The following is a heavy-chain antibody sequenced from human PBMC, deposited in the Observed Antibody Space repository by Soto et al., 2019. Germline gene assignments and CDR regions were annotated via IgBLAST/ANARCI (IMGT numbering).Heavy chain of an antibody. D-gene: IGHD2-21*01. CDR1: GDTFSSYA. V-gene: IGHV1-69*08. CDR2: IITVLGTT. Sequence: QVQLVQSGAELKKTGSSVKVSCRASGDTFSSYAVNWVRQAPGRGLEWMGRIITVLGTTDYAQNFKGRLTITAEKSTKTVYMELSSVRSEDTAVYYCARRRYCGYDCNHKHYYGLDVWGQGTTVTVAS. J-gene: IGHJ6*02. CDR3: ARRRYCGYDCNHKHYYGLDV.